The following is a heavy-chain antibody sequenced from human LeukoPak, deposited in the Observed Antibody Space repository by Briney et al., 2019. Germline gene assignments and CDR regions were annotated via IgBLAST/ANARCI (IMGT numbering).Heavy chain of an antibody. CDR2: IKQDGSEK. Sequence: PGGSLRLSCAASGFTFSSYWMSWVRQAPGKGLEWVANIKQDGSEKYYVDSVKGRFTISRDNAKNSLYLQMNSLRAEDTAVYYCARDPTPYSGGEEYWGQGTLVTVSS. CDR1: GFTFSSYW. J-gene: IGHJ4*02. CDR3: ARDPTPYSGGEEY. D-gene: IGHD6-13*01. V-gene: IGHV3-7*01.